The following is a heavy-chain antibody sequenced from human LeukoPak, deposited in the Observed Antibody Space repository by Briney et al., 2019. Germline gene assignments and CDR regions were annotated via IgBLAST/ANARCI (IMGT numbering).Heavy chain of an antibody. Sequence: GGSLRLSCAASGFTFSRNAMHWVRQAPGKGLEWVAVISYDGSTTYYSDSVKGRFTISRDNSKNTLYLQMNSLRAEDTAVYYCAKDPHYYGSGSYYKFDYWGQGTLVTVSS. D-gene: IGHD3-10*01. CDR2: ISYDGSTT. V-gene: IGHV3-30*04. J-gene: IGHJ4*02. CDR1: GFTFSRNA. CDR3: AKDPHYYGSGSYYKFDY.